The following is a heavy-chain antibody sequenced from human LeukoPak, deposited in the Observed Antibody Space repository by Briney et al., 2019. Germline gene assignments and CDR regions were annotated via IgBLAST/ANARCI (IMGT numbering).Heavy chain of an antibody. Sequence: AGGSLRLSCAASGFTFSNAWMSWVRQAPGKGLEWVGRIKSKTDGGTTDYAAPVKGRFTISRDDSKNTLCLQMNSLKTEDTAVYYCTTSREYCSSTSCEFTLDYWGQGTLVTVSS. CDR2: IKSKTDGGTT. V-gene: IGHV3-15*01. D-gene: IGHD2-2*01. CDR3: TTSREYCSSTSCEFTLDY. J-gene: IGHJ4*02. CDR1: GFTFSNAW.